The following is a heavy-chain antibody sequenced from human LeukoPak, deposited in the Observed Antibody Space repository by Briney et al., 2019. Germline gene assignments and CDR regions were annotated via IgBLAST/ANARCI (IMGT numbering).Heavy chain of an antibody. CDR2: INPSGGST. J-gene: IGHJ4*02. V-gene: IGHV1-46*01. CDR1: GYTFTSYY. D-gene: IGHD2-15*01. Sequence: ASVKVSCKASGYTFTSYYMHWVRQAPGQGLEWMGIINPSGGSTSYAQKFQGRVTMTRNTSISTAYMELSSLRSEDTAVYYCALVVVAAFQWGQGTLVTVSS. CDR3: ALVVVAAFQ.